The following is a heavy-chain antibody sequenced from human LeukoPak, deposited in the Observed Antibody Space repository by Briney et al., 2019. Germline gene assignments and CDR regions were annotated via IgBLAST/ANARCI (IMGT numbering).Heavy chain of an antibody. CDR1: GFTFSNYW. Sequence: PGGSLRLSCAASGFTFSNYWMSWVRQAPGKGLEWVAVISYDGSNKYYADSVKGRFTISRDNSKNTLYLQMNSLRAEDTAVYYCAREGIAAVCFDYWGQGTLVTVSS. CDR2: ISYDGSNK. CDR3: AREGIAAVCFDY. J-gene: IGHJ4*02. D-gene: IGHD6-13*01. V-gene: IGHV3-30-3*01.